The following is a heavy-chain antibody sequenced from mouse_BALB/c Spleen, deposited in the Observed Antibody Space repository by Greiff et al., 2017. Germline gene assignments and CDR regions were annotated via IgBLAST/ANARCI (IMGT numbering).Heavy chain of an antibody. CDR3: ARSMIKGYYAMDY. D-gene: IGHD2-4*01. CDR2: IFPGSGNT. V-gene: IGHV1-66*01. J-gene: IGHJ4*01. CDR1: GYSFTSYY. Sequence: QVQLQQSGPELVKPGASVKISCKASGYSFTSYYIHWVKQRPGQGLEWIGWIFPGSGNTKYNEKFKGKATLTADTSSSTAYMQLSSLTSEDSAVYFCARSMIKGYYAMDYWGQGTSVTVSS.